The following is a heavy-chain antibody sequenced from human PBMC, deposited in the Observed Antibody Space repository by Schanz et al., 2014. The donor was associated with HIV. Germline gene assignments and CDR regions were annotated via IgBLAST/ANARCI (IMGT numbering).Heavy chain of an antibody. CDR2: INPKSGNT. CDR1: GSTFPDID. D-gene: IGHD5-18*01. CDR3: ASGRFDTVIWWGDAFLI. Sequence: QVRLAQSGAEVKRPGALVTVSCSAVGSTFPDIDINWVRRAAGQGLEWMAWINPKSGNTGYAQRFQGRVTVTMSTSISTAYMELSSLRSEDTAVYYCASGRFDTVIWWGDAFLIWGRGTMVTVSS. J-gene: IGHJ3*02. V-gene: IGHV1-8*01.